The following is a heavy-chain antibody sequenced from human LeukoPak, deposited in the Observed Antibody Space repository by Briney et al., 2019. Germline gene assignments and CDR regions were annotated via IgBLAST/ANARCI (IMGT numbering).Heavy chain of an antibody. CDR3: ARDFMVRGDQVNYYYYYMDV. D-gene: IGHD3-10*01. J-gene: IGHJ6*03. V-gene: IGHV4-59*12. Sequence: PSETLSLTCTVSGGSISSYYWNWIRQPPGKGLEWIGYIYYSGSTDYNPSLKSRVSMSVDTSKNQFSLKLSSVTATDTAVYYCARDFMVRGDQVNYYYYYMDVWGTGATITVSS. CDR1: GGSISSYY. CDR2: IYYSGST.